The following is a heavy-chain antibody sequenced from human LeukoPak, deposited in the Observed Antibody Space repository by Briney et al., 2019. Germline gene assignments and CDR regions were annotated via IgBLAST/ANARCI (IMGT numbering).Heavy chain of an antibody. V-gene: IGHV1-18*01. CDR2: VSAYNGNT. Sequence: GASVTVSCKASGYTFTNYGISWVRQAPGQGLEWMGWVSAYNGNTNYAQKFQGRVTMTTHTSTATASMELRSLRSDDTAVYYCTRGAGPHCNGDCWPLDSWGQGTLVTVST. CDR3: TRGAGPHCNGDCWPLDS. D-gene: IGHD2-21*02. J-gene: IGHJ4*02. CDR1: GYTFTNYG.